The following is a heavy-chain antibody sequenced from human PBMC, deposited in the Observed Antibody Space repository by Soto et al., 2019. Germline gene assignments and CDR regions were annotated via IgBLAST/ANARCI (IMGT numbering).Heavy chain of an antibody. Sequence: ASVKVSCKAFGYTFTNYALHWVRQAPGQRLEWMGWINPANGNTKYSQNLQGRVTITSDTSATTAYMELSSLRSEDTAVYYCAKDRITMLRGVLIMHDWGQGTLVTVSS. D-gene: IGHD3-10*01. V-gene: IGHV1-3*01. CDR1: GYTFTNYA. CDR3: AKDRITMLRGVLIMHD. CDR2: INPANGNT. J-gene: IGHJ4*02.